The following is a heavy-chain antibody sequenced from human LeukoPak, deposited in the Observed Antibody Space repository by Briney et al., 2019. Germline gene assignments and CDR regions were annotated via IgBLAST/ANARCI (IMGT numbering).Heavy chain of an antibody. D-gene: IGHD2-15*01. Sequence: GGSLRLSCAASGFTFSSYGMHWVRQAPGKGLEWVAVIWYDGSNKYYADSVKGRFTISRDNSKNTLYLQMNSLRAEDTAVYYCARTPCRSGGSCYLYFDYGGQGTLVTVSS. CDR2: IWYDGSNK. CDR1: GFTFSSYG. CDR3: ARTPCRSGGSCYLYFDY. J-gene: IGHJ4*02. V-gene: IGHV3-33*01.